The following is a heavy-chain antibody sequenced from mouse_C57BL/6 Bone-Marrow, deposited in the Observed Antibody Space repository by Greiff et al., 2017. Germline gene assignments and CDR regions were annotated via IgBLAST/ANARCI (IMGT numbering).Heavy chain of an antibody. J-gene: IGHJ2*01. D-gene: IGHD1-1*01. CDR3: ARGATVVATEYFDY. Sequence: QVQLQQPGAELVKPGASVKLSCKASGYTFTSYWMHWVKQRPGQGLEWSGMIHPNSGSTNYNEKFKSKATLTVDKSSSTAYMQLSSLTSEDSAVYYCARGATVVATEYFDYWGQGTTLTVSS. CDR1: GYTFTSYW. CDR2: IHPNSGST. V-gene: IGHV1-64*01.